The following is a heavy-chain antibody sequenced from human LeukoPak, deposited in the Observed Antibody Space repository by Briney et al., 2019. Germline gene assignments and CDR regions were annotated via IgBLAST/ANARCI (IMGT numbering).Heavy chain of an antibody. J-gene: IGHJ6*02. Sequence: GGSLRLSCTVSGFTFSTAWMSWVRQAPGKGLEWVANINQDGSDKYYVDSVMGRFTISKDNAKNSVYLQMNSLRPEDTAIYYCAWYGVTHGLDVWGQGTTVNVSS. V-gene: IGHV3-7*01. CDR1: GFTFSTAW. D-gene: IGHD3-10*01. CDR3: AWYGVTHGLDV. CDR2: INQDGSDK.